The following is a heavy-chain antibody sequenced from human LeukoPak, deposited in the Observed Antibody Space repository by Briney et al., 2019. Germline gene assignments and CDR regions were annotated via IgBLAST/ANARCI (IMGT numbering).Heavy chain of an antibody. CDR3: AKGPHQYYFDY. CDR1: GFTFSSYG. J-gene: IGHJ4*02. Sequence: PGGSLRLSCAASGFTFSSYGMHWVRQAPGKRLEWVAVISYDGSNKYYADSVKGRFTISRDNSKNTLYLHMNSLRAEDTAVYFCAKGPHQYYFDYWGQGTLVTVSS. D-gene: IGHD2-2*01. CDR2: ISYDGSNK. V-gene: IGHV3-30*18.